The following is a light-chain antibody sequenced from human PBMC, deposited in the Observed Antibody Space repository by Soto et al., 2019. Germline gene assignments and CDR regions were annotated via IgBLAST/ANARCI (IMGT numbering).Light chain of an antibody. CDR1: QSISSTF. J-gene: IGKJ1*01. CDR3: QQYYSSWT. Sequence: EIVLTQSPGTLSLSPGERVTLSCRASQSISSTFLAWYQHKPCQAPRVIIYGASRRATGIPDRFSGSGSGTHFTLTISRLEPEDFALYYCQQYYSSWTFGQGTKVE. V-gene: IGKV3-20*01. CDR2: GAS.